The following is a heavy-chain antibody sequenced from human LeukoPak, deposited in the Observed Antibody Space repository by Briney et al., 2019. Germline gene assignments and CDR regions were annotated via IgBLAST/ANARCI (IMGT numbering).Heavy chain of an antibody. CDR3: ASADYDMAFDI. CDR1: GGSISCGGYY. V-gene: IGHV4-31*03. CDR2: IYYSGST. J-gene: IGHJ3*02. D-gene: IGHD3-9*01. Sequence: SETLCLTCTVSGGSISCGGYYWSWIRQHPGQGLEWIGYIYYSGSTDYNPSLKSRFTMSVDTSKNQFSLKLSSVTAADTAVYYCASADYDMAFDIWGQGTMVTVSS.